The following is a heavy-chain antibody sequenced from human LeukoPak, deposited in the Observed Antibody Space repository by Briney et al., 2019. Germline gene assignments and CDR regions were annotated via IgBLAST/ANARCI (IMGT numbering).Heavy chain of an antibody. V-gene: IGHV4-59*11. D-gene: IGHD2-2*01. Sequence: SSETLSLTCSVSGASISSHYWSWIRQPPGKRLEWIGCISNSGSTKYNPSLKSRVTISADTSKNQFSLKLSSVTAADTAVYYCATVGFCSGTSCYEAYFDYWGQGTIVTVSS. CDR1: GASISSHY. CDR3: ATVGFCSGTSCYEAYFDY. CDR2: ISNSGST. J-gene: IGHJ4*02.